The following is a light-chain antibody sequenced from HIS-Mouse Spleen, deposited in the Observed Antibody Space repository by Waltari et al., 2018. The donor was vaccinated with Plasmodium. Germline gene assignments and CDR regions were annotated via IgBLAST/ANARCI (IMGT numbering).Light chain of an antibody. CDR1: QSVSSN. Sequence: EIVMTQSPATLSVSPGERATLSCRASQSVSSNLPGYQQKPGQAPRLLIYGASTKATVIPARFSCSGSGTEFTLTISSLQSEDFAVYYCQQYNNWSFTFGPGTKVDIK. CDR3: QQYNNWSFT. J-gene: IGKJ3*01. V-gene: IGKV3-15*01. CDR2: GAS.